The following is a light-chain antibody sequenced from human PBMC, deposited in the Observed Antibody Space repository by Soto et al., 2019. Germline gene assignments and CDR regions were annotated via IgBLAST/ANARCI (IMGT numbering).Light chain of an antibody. Sequence: QSVLTQPPSVSGAPGQRVTISCTGSSSNIGAGYDVHWYQQLPGTAPKRLIYGNSNRPSGVPDRFSGSKSGTSASLAITGLQAEDAADYYSQSYDSSLSVSVFGGGTKLTVL. J-gene: IGLJ2*01. V-gene: IGLV1-40*01. CDR2: GNS. CDR1: SSNIGAGYD. CDR3: QSYDSSLSVSV.